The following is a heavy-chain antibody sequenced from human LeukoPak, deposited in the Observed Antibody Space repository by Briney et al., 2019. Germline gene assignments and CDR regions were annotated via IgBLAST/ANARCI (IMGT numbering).Heavy chain of an antibody. CDR2: ISYDGSDK. D-gene: IGHD2-21*02. V-gene: IGHV3-30*18. CDR3: AKDISGGDCPDY. CDR1: GFTFSSYG. J-gene: IGHJ4*02. Sequence: GGSLRLSCAASGFTFSSYGMHWDRQAPGKGLEWVAVISYDGSDKYYADSVKGRFTISRDDSKNTLYLQMNSLRAEDTAVYYCAKDISGGDCPDYWGQGTLVTVSS.